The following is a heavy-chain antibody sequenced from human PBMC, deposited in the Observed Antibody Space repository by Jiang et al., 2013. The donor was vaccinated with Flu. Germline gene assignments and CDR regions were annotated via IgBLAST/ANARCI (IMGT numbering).Heavy chain of an antibody. Sequence: FSGFSFSTSGVGVGWIRQPPGKALEWLALIDWRDDKPYSPSLKSRLTITKDTSKNQVVLTMTNMDPVDTGTYYCAHWTYGDFVSWFDPWGQGTLVTVSS. CDR3: AHWTYGDFVSWFDP. V-gene: IGHV2-5*01. J-gene: IGHJ5*02. CDR2: IDWRDDK. CDR1: GFSFSTSGVG. D-gene: IGHD4-17*01.